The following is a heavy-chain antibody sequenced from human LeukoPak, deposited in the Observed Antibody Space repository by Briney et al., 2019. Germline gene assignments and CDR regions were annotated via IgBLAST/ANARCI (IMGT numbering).Heavy chain of an antibody. J-gene: IGHJ5*02. V-gene: IGHV1-18*01. Sequence: ASVRVSCKASGYTFTIYGISWVRQAPGQGREWMGWISAYNGNTNYAQKLQGRVTITTDTSTSTAYMELRSLRSDDTAVYYCARATPDSSSWYNWFDPWSQGTLVTVSS. CDR2: ISAYNGNT. CDR1: GYTFTIYG. D-gene: IGHD6-13*01. CDR3: ARATPDSSSWYNWFDP.